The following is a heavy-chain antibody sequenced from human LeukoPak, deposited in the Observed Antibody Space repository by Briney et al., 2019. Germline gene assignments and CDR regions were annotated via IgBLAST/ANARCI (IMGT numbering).Heavy chain of an antibody. CDR1: GFTFSSYW. CDR3: ARVTDV. V-gene: IGHV3-74*01. Sequence: GGSLRLSCAASGFTFSSYWMHWVRQAPGKGLVWVSRTNSDGSNTNYADSVKGRFTISRDNAKNTLYLQMNSLRAEDTAVYYCARVTDVWGQGTTVTVSS. CDR2: TNSDGSNT. J-gene: IGHJ6*02.